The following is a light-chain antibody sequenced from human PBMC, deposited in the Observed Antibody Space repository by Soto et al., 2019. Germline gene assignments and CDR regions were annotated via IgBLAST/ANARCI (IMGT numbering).Light chain of an antibody. J-gene: IGKJ4*01. CDR1: QSISSN. V-gene: IGKV3-15*01. CDR3: QQYNNWPPLT. CDR2: GTS. Sequence: EIVMTQSPATLSVSPGERATLFCRASQSISSNLAWYQQKAGQAPRLLIYGTSTSATGIPARFSGSGSGTEFTLTISSLQSEDFAVYDCQQYNNWPPLTFGGGTKVEIK.